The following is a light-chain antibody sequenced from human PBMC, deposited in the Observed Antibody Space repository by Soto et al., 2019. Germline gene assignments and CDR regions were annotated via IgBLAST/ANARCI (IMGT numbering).Light chain of an antibody. CDR1: QSISNW. J-gene: IGKJ5*01. CDR2: HAS. V-gene: IGKV1-5*01. CDR3: QQYNNWPPIT. Sequence: DIQMTQSPSTLPASVGDRVTITCRASQSISNWLAWYQQKPGTAPKVLIYHASNLQSGVPSRFSGSVSGTEFTLTISILQSEDFAVYYCQQYNNWPPITFGQGTRLEIK.